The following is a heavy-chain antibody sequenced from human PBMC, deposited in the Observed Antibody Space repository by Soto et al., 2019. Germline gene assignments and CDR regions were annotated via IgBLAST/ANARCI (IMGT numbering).Heavy chain of an antibody. V-gene: IGHV3-48*02. CDR2: IGSSGSTI. CDR3: ARDLGYGLFDY. Sequence: EVQLVESGGGLVQPGGSLRLSCAASGFTFSSYSMNWVRQAPGKGLEWVSYIGSSGSTIYYADSVKGRFTISRDSAKNSLYLQMNCRRDEDTAVYYCARDLGYGLFDYWGQGTLVTVSS. D-gene: IGHD5-18*01. J-gene: IGHJ4*02. CDR1: GFTFSSYS.